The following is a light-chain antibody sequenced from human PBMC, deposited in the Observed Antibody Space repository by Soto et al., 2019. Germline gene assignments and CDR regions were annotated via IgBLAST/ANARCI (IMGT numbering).Light chain of an antibody. V-gene: IGLV1-51*01. CDR1: SSNNGGNS. CDR2: DNN. CDR3: GSWDSSLSAYV. J-gene: IGLJ1*01. Sequence: QSVLSQPPAVSSTPGQKVTISYSGSSSNNGGNSASWYQQLPGTAHKLLNYDNNKRPSRIPDRFSVSKSGTSASLGITGFQSGDEADYYCGSWDSSLSAYVFGAGTKVTV.